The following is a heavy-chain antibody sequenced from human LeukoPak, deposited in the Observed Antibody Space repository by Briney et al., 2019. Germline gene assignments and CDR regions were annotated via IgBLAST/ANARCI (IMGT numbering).Heavy chain of an antibody. CDR1: GYTFSNYF. CDR3: ARARDQEFDF. J-gene: IGHJ4*02. CDR2: LNPSSDYT. D-gene: IGHD6-6*01. Sequence: ASVKVSCKTSGYTFSNYFMHWIRRAPGQGPEWMGILNPSSDYTEYAEKFQGRVAMTKDTSTSTIYMELNRLTFEDTAVYFCARARDQEFDFWGQGTLVTVSS. V-gene: IGHV1-46*01.